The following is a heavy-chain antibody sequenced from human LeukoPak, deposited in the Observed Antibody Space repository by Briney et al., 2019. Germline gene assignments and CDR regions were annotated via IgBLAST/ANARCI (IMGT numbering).Heavy chain of an antibody. CDR3: ARDPPRGVTPPGYY. D-gene: IGHD2-21*02. J-gene: IGHJ4*02. CDR1: GFTFSNYV. CDR2: VSYDGSNK. Sequence: GGSLRLSCAASGFTFSNYVMHWVRQAPGKGLEWVAVVSYDGSNKYYADSVKGRFTISRDNSKNTLYLQINSLRAEDTAVYYCARDPPRGVTPPGYYGGKETRVTVSS. V-gene: IGHV3-30-3*01.